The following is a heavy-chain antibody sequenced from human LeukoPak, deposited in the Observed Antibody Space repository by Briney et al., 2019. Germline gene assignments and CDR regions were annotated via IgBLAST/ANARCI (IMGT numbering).Heavy chain of an antibody. J-gene: IGHJ4*02. CDR3: ATRGSDFWSGFDY. CDR2: FDPENAEI. Sequence: ASVKVSCKLSGNTLRELPIQWVRQAGGKGLEWMAGFDPENAEIVYAQKFQGRVTMTEDTSTNTAYMELTSLTSDDTALYYCATRGSDFWSGFDYWCQGTQVTVSS. D-gene: IGHD3-3*01. V-gene: IGHV1-24*01. CDR1: GNTLRELP.